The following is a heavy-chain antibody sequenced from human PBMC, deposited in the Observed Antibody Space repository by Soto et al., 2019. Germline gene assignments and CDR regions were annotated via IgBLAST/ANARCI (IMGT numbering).Heavy chain of an antibody. CDR1: GGSISSGDYY. CDR3: ARDLSGYDIIGFDP. D-gene: IGHD5-12*01. CDR2: IYYSGST. J-gene: IGHJ5*02. Sequence: SETLSLTCTVSGGSISSGDYYWSWIRQPPGKGLEWIGYIYYSGSTYYNPSLKSRVTISVDTSKNQFSLKLSSVTAADTAVYYCARDLSGYDIIGFDPWGQGTLVTVSS. V-gene: IGHV4-30-4*01.